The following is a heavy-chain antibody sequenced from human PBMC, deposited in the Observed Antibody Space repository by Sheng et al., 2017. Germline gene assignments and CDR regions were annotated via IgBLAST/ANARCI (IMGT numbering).Heavy chain of an antibody. CDR1: GFTFRTYG. CDR3: ARDFLEMATIPPGSPHYYYGMDV. V-gene: IGHV3-30*03. CDR2: IASDGNSK. J-gene: IGHJ6*02. Sequence: QVQLVESGGGVVQPGRSLRLSCAASGFTFRTYGMHWVRQAPGKGLEWVAVIASDGNSKYYADSVKGRFTISRDNSKNSLYLQMNSLRAEDTAVYYCARDFLEMATIPPGSPHYYYGMDVWDQGP. D-gene: IGHD5-12*01.